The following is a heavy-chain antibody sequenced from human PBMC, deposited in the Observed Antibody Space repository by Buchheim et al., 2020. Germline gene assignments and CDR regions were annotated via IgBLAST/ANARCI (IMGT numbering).Heavy chain of an antibody. J-gene: IGHJ4*02. CDR1: GGSFSGYY. CDR2: INHSGST. D-gene: IGHD3-22*01. Sequence: QVQLQQWGAGLLKPSETLSLTCAVYGGSFSGYYWSWIRQPPGKGLEWIGEINHSGSTNYNPSLKSRVTISVDTSKNQFFLKLSSVTAADTAVYYCAKDSSGYYYFDYWGQGTL. CDR3: AKDSSGYYYFDY. V-gene: IGHV4-34*01.